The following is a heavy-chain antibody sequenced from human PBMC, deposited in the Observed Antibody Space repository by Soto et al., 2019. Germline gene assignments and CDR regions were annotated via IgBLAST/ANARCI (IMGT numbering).Heavy chain of an antibody. CDR2: ISAHNGNT. V-gene: IGHV1-18*01. CDR1: GYGFTTYG. CDR3: ARGRYGDY. D-gene: IGHD1-1*01. Sequence: QVHLVQSGAEVKKPGASVKVSCKGSGYGFTTYGITWVRQAPGQGLEWMAWISAHNGNTNYAQKLQGRVTVTRDTSTSTAYVERRSLRSDDTAVYYCARGRYGDYWGQGALVTVSS. J-gene: IGHJ4*02.